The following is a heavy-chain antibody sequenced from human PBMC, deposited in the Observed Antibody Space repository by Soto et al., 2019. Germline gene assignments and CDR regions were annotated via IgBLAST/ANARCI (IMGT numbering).Heavy chain of an antibody. CDR2: IYYSGST. D-gene: IGHD2-2*01. CDR1: GGSISSSSYY. V-gene: IGHV4-39*01. Sequence: SETLSLTCTVSGGSISSSSYYWGWIRKPPGKGLEWSGSIYYSGSTYYNPSVKSRVTISVDTSKNQFSLKLSSVTAADTAVYYCAGTAVPAAIGQVDYWGQGTLVTVSS. CDR3: AGTAVPAAIGQVDY. J-gene: IGHJ4*02.